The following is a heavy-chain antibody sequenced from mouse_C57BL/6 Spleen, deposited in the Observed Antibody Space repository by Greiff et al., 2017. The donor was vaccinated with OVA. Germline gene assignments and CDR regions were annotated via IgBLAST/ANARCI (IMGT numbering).Heavy chain of an antibody. CDR3: ARSGYDYDEGFAY. CDR1: GYSFTGYY. D-gene: IGHD2-4*01. Sequence: EVKLQQSGPELVKPGASVKISCKASGYSFTGYYMNWVKQSPEKSLEWIGEINPSTGGTTYNQKFKAKATLTVDKSSSTAYMQLKSLTSEDSAVYYCARSGYDYDEGFAYWGQGTLVTVSA. V-gene: IGHV1-42*01. J-gene: IGHJ3*01. CDR2: INPSTGGT.